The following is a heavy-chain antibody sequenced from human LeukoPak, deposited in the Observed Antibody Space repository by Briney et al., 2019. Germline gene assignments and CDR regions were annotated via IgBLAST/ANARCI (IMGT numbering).Heavy chain of an antibody. D-gene: IGHD3-22*01. CDR1: GFTVSSNY. CDR2: IYSGGST. J-gene: IGHJ3*02. V-gene: IGHV3-53*01. Sequence: PGGSLRHSCAASGFTVSSNYMNWVRQAPGKGLEWVSVIYSGGSTYSADSVKGRFTISRDNSKNTLYLQMSSLRAEDTAVYYCARESVNYDSSGYYYRVDAFDIWGQGTMVTVSS. CDR3: ARESVNYDSSGYYYRVDAFDI.